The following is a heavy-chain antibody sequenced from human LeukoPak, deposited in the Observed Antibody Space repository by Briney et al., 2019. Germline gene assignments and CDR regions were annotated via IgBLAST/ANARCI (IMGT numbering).Heavy chain of an antibody. J-gene: IGHJ4*02. CDR3: ARDLSGGDGYKGQTGYFDY. CDR1: GFTFSSYA. Sequence: GGSLRLSCAASGFTFSSYAMHWVRQAPGKGLEWVAVISYDGSNKYYADSVKGRFTISRDNSKSTLYLQMNSLRAEDTAVYYCARDLSGGDGYKGQTGYFDYWGQGTLVTVSS. CDR2: ISYDGSNK. D-gene: IGHD5-24*01. V-gene: IGHV3-30-3*01.